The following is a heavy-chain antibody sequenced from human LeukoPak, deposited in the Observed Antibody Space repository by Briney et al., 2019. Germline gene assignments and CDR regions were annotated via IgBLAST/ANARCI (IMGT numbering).Heavy chain of an antibody. D-gene: IGHD2-2*01. CDR3: AGRYCSSSGCPNWFDP. CDR1: VEFFSGYY. Sequence: PSETLSLTCVVNVEFFSGYYWSWIRQPPGKGLEWIGEINYSGSTNYNPSLKSRVTISIDTSKKQFSLKLTSVTAADTAMYYCAGRYCSSSGCPNWFDPWGQGTLVTVSS. CDR2: INYSGST. J-gene: IGHJ5*02. V-gene: IGHV4-34*01.